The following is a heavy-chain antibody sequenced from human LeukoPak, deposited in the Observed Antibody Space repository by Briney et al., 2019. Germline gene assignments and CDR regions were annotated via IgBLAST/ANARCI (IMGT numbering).Heavy chain of an antibody. CDR2: IIPIFGTA. D-gene: IGHD3-9*01. CDR1: GGTFSSYA. V-gene: IGHV1-69*13. Sequence: ASVKVSCKASGGTFSSYAISWVRQAPGQGLVWMGGIIPIFGTANYAQKFQGRVTITADESTSTAYMELSSLRSEDTAVYYCARSKALRLDDIYYWGQGTLVTVSS. J-gene: IGHJ4*02. CDR3: ARSKALRLDDIYY.